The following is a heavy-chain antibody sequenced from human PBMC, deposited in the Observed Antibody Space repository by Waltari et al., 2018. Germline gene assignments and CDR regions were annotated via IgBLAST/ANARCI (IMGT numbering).Heavy chain of an antibody. V-gene: IGHV3-48*01. Sequence: EVQLVESGGGLVQPGGSLRLSCAASGFTFSSYSMNWVRPAPGKGLEWVSYISSSSSTIYYADSVKGRFTISRDNAKNSLYLQMNSLRAEDTAVYYCARTFYYYDSSDAFDIWGQGTMVTVSS. D-gene: IGHD3-22*01. CDR2: ISSSSSTI. CDR1: GFTFSSYS. J-gene: IGHJ3*02. CDR3: ARTFYYYDSSDAFDI.